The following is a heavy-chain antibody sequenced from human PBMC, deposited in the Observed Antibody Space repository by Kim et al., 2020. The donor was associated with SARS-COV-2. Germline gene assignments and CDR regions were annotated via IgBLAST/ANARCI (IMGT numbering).Heavy chain of an antibody. Sequence: TASVKDRLTISKDDSKNTLYLQMNSLRVEDTALYYCARDPTGWYSNWFDPWGQGTLVTVSS. V-gene: IGHV3-23*01. J-gene: IGHJ5*02. CDR3: ARDPTGWYSNWFDP. D-gene: IGHD6-19*01.